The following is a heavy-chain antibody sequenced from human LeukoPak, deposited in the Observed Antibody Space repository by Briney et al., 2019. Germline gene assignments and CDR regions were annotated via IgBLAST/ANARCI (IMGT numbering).Heavy chain of an antibody. V-gene: IGHV4-34*01. Sequence: SETLSLTCTVSGGSISSYYWSWIRQPPGKGLEWIGEINHSGSTNYNPSLKSRVTISVDTSKNQFSLKLSSVTAADTAVYYCARRVRAAVYYDILTGYLNWFDPWGQGTLVTVSS. CDR3: ARRVRAAVYYDILTGYLNWFDP. CDR1: GGSISSYY. D-gene: IGHD3-9*01. CDR2: INHSGST. J-gene: IGHJ5*02.